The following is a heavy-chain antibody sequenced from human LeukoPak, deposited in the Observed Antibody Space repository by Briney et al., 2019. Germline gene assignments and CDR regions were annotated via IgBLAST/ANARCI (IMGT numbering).Heavy chain of an antibody. CDR3: ARGRLGGSGSYYNVLDY. Sequence: PSETLSLTCTVSGGSISSYYWSWIRHPPGKGLELIGYISYSGSTNYNPSLKSRVTISVDTSRNQFSLKLSSVTAADTAVYYCARGRLGGSGSYYNVLDYWGQGTLVTVSS. D-gene: IGHD3-10*01. V-gene: IGHV4-59*01. CDR2: ISYSGST. CDR1: GGSISSYY. J-gene: IGHJ4*02.